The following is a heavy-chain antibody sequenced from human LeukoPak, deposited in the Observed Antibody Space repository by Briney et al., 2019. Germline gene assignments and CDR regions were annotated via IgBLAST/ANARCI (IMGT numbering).Heavy chain of an antibody. CDR3: VRVKSTGYYYGSGTPNTFNI. V-gene: IGHV3-21*01. J-gene: IGHJ3*02. D-gene: IGHD3-10*01. CDR2: NSSSSSFI. CDR1: GFTFSSYI. Sequence: GGSLRLSCAASGFTFSSYIMNWVRQAPGKGLEWVSSNSSSSSFIYYAHSVKGRFTISRDNAKNSLNLQMNSLRAEDTAVYYCVRVKSTGYYYGSGTPNTFNIWGQGTMVTVSS.